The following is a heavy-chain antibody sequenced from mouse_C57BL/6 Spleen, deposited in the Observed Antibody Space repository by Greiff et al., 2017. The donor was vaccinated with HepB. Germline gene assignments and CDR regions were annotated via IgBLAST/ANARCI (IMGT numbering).Heavy chain of an antibody. J-gene: IGHJ4*01. CDR2: ISSGSSTI. CDR1: GFTFSDYG. V-gene: IGHV5-17*01. CDR3: ARNYGSSYKDAMDY. Sequence: DVHLVESGGGLVKPGGSLKLSCAASGFTFSDYGMHWVRQAPEKGLEWVAYISSGSSTIYYADTVKGRFTISRDNAKNTLFLQMTSLRSEDTAMYYCARNYGSSYKDAMDYWGQGTSVTVSS. D-gene: IGHD1-1*01.